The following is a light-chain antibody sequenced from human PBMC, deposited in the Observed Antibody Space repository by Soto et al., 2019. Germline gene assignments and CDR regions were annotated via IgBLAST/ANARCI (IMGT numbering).Light chain of an antibody. CDR3: QQYDSSPRT. J-gene: IGKJ1*01. CDR1: QSLSSRN. Sequence: ELVFNQSPGTLSLYPLERATLSCMASQSLSSRNLAWYQQKPGQAPRPLIYGVSSRATGIPDRFSGSGSGTDFTLTISRLEPEDFAVYYCQQYDSSPRTFGQGTKVDIK. V-gene: IGKV3-20*01. CDR2: GVS.